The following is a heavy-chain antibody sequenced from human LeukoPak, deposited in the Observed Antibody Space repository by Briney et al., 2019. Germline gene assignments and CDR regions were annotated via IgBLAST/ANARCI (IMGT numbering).Heavy chain of an antibody. Sequence: PSQTLSLTCAVSGDSISSGGYWWSWIRQHPGTGPEWIGYISYGGKADYNPSLKSRVAISADTPKNQSSLKLSSTTAADTAVYYCARAPVATPSEFDYWGQGTLVTVSS. CDR1: GDSISSGGYW. J-gene: IGHJ4*02. CDR2: ISYGGKA. D-gene: IGHD5-12*01. CDR3: ARAPVATPSEFDY. V-gene: IGHV4-31*11.